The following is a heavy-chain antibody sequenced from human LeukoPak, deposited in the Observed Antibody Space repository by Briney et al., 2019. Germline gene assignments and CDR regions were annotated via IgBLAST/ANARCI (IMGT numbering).Heavy chain of an antibody. V-gene: IGHV1-2*02. CDR2: INPNSGGT. CDR3: ARVTRRALRRATMGY. D-gene: IGHD3-10*01. J-gene: IGHJ4*02. CDR1: GYTFTGYY. Sequence: ASVKVSCKASGYTFTGYYMHWVRQAPGQGLEWMGWINPNSGGTNYAQKFQGRVTMTRDTSISTAYMELSRLRSDDTAVYYCARVTRRALRRATMGYRGQGTLVTVSS.